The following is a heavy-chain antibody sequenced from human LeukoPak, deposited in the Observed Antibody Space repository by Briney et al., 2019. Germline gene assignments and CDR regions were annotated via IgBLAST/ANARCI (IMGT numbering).Heavy chain of an antibody. J-gene: IGHJ4*02. V-gene: IGHV1-8*01. CDR2: MKPNNGKT. Sequence: ASVKVSCKGSGYSFTSHDINWVRQATGQGLEWMGWMKPNNGKTGYAQKFQGRGTMTSDTSISTAYMQLSSLKSEDTAVYYCVRWADTPFDYWGQGTLVTVSS. CDR3: VRWADTPFDY. CDR1: GYSFTSHD. D-gene: IGHD5-18*01.